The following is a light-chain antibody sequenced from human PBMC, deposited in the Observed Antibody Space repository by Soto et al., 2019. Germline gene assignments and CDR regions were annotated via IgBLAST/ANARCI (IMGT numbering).Light chain of an antibody. CDR2: STN. CDR1: TGAVTSGYY. CDR3: LLYYGGAWV. V-gene: IGLV7-43*01. J-gene: IGLJ3*02. Sequence: QAVVTQEPSLTVSPGTVTLTCASSTGAVTSGYYPNWFQQKPGQAPRALIYSTNNKHSWTPARFSGSLLGDKAALTLSGVQPEDEAEYHCLLYYGGAWVFGGGTKLTVL.